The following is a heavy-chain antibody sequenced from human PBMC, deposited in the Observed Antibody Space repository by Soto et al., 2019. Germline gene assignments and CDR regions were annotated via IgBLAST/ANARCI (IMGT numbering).Heavy chain of an antibody. V-gene: IGHV5-51*01. CDR3: ARGITGISHPYHFHL. Sequence: VEYLNISCQGARYHFAMDTTAGWVPVAGEGLEGMGIIYPGDSDTRYSPSFQGQVTISADKSLSTAYLQWSSLKASDTALYYCARGITGISHPYHFHLWGQRTLVTV. D-gene: IGHD1-20*01. CDR1: RYHFAMDT. J-gene: IGHJ1*01. CDR2: IYPGDSDT.